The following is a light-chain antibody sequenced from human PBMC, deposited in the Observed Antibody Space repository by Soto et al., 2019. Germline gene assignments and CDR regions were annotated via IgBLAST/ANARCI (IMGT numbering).Light chain of an antibody. CDR2: GAS. J-gene: IGKJ1*01. CDR1: QSVSNNY. V-gene: IGKV3-20*01. CDR3: PQYGSSGT. Sequence: EIVLTQSPGTLSLSPGERATISCRASQSVSNNYLAWYQQKPGQAPKLLIYGASNRATGIPDRFSGSGSGTDFTLTISRLEPEDFAVYYCPQYGSSGTVGQGTKVEIK.